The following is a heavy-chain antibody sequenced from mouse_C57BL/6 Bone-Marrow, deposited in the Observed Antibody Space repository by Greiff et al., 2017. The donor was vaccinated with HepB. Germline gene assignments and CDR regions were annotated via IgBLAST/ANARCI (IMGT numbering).Heavy chain of an antibody. D-gene: IGHD4-1*01. V-gene: IGHV5-4*03. CDR3: ARGKLGRFAY. CDR2: ISDGGSYT. Sequence: EVKLMESGGGLVKPGGSLKLSCAASGFTFSSYAMPWVRQTPEKRLEWVATISDGGSYTYYPDNVKGRFTISRDNAKNNLYLQMSHLKSEDTAMYYCARGKLGRFAYWGQGTLVTVSA. J-gene: IGHJ3*01. CDR1: GFTFSSYA.